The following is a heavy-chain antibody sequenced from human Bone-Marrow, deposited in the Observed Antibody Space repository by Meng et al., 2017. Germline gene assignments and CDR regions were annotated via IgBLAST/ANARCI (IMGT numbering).Heavy chain of an antibody. Sequence: VPPVQSGSGLREPEAAVKVSCNASGYTLSRYAINWLRQAPGQGLEWMGWISTNNGNPAYAQGFTGRFVFSLDTSVSTAYLQISTLKADDTAVYYCTRDGYSDCSRTSCFDFWGQGTLVTVSS. CDR3: TRDGYSDCSRTSCFDF. V-gene: IGHV7-4-1*02. CDR1: GYTLSRYA. CDR2: ISTNNGNP. D-gene: IGHD2-2*01. J-gene: IGHJ4*02.